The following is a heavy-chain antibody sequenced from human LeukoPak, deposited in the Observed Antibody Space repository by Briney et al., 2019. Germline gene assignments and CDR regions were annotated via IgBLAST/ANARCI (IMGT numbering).Heavy chain of an antibody. CDR1: GFTVSSNF. CDR2: ISDSGVTA. CDR3: ANLNAPYWGNFDY. V-gene: IGHV3-23*01. J-gene: IGHJ4*02. D-gene: IGHD3-16*01. Sequence: GGSLRLSCAASGFTVSSNFMSWVRQAPGQGLDWVSAISDSGVTAYYADSVKGRFTISRDNSKSTLYLQMNSLRAEDTAVYYCANLNAPYWGNFDYWGQGTLVTVSS.